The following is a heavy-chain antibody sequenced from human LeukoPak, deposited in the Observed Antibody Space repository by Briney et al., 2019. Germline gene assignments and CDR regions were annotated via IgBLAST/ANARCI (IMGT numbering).Heavy chain of an antibody. V-gene: IGHV3-73*01. D-gene: IGHD3-10*01. J-gene: IGHJ3*02. CDR2: IRSKANSYAT. CDR3: TRHDRINDI. Sequence: GGSLRLSCAASGFTFSNAWMSWVRQASGKGLEWVGRIRSKANSYATAYAASVKGRFTISRDDSKNTAYLQMNSLKTEDTAVYYCTRHDRINDIWGQGTMVTVSS. CDR1: GFTFSNAW.